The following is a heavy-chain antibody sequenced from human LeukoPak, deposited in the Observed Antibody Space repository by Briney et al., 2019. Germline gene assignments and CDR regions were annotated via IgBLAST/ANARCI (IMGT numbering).Heavy chain of an antibody. Sequence: GGSLTLSCAASGFTFSSYAMNWVRQAPGKGLEWVAVISYDGSNKYYADSVKGRFTICRDNSKNTLYLQMNSLRDEDTAVYYCARDLKDPFQYYFDYWGQGTLVSVSS. CDR3: ARDLKDPFQYYFDY. J-gene: IGHJ4*02. CDR2: ISYDGSNK. V-gene: IGHV3-30-3*01. CDR1: GFTFSSYA.